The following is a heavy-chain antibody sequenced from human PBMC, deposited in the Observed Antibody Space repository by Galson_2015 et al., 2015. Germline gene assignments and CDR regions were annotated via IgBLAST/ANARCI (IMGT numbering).Heavy chain of an antibody. Sequence: SLRLSCAASGFTFSSYSINWVRQAPGKGLEWVSYISSSSSTIYYADSVKGRFTISRDNAKNSLYLQMNSLRDEDTAVYYCARTNRYYDSSGYWAPRASFDYWGQGTLVTVSS. CDR3: ARTNRYYDSSGYWAPRASFDY. CDR2: ISSSSSTI. CDR1: GFTFSSYS. D-gene: IGHD3-22*01. V-gene: IGHV3-48*02. J-gene: IGHJ4*02.